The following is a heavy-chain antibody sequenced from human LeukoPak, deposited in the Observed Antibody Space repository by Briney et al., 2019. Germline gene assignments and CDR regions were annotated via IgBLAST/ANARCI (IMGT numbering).Heavy chain of an antibody. Sequence: GGSLRLSCAASGFTFSNYWMSWVRQAPGKGLEWVANIKQDGSEKYCVDSVKGRFSISRDNAKNSLCLQMNSLRADDTADYYCARNPSKWEPFDYWGQGALVAVSS. CDR3: ARNPSKWEPFDY. D-gene: IGHD1-26*01. CDR2: IKQDGSEK. CDR1: GFTFSNYW. J-gene: IGHJ4*02. V-gene: IGHV3-7*01.